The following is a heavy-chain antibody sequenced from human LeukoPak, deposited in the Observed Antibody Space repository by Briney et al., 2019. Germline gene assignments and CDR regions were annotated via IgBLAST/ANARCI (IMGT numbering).Heavy chain of an antibody. D-gene: IGHD3-3*01. CDR1: GFTFSSYA. J-gene: IGHJ5*02. V-gene: IGHV3-23*01. CDR2: SGSGGST. CDR3: AKDATYDFWSGYFGPDWFDP. Sequence: GGSLRLSCAASGFTFSSYAMSWVRQAPGKGREWVSASGSGGSTYYADPVKGRFTISRDNSKNTLYLQMNSLRAEDTAVYYCAKDATYDFWSGYFGPDWFDPWGQGTLVTVSS.